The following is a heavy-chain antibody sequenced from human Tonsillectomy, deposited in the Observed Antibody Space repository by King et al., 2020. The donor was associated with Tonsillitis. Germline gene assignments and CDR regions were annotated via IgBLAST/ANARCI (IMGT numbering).Heavy chain of an antibody. V-gene: IGHV4-39*01. J-gene: IGHJ5*02. CDR2: VYSGGTT. CDR3: AKPSIAVAGRGWFDP. Sequence: LQLQESGPGLVKPSETLSLTCTVSGGSISSRPFYGGWIRQPPGKGLEWIGSVYSGGTTYYNPSLKSRVTISVDMSKSQFSLKLTSLTAADTAVYYCAKPSIAVAGRGWFDPWGQGTLVTVSS. D-gene: IGHD6-19*01. CDR1: GGSISSRPFY.